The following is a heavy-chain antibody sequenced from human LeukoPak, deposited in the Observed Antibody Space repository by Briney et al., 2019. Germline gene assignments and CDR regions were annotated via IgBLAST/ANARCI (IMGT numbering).Heavy chain of an antibody. CDR1: GFSLSTSGMR. V-gene: IGHV2-70*04. D-gene: IGHD3-10*01. J-gene: IGHJ4*02. CDR3: ARTLPFYGSGSQPFDY. Sequence: SGPTLVNATQTLTLTCTFSGFSLSTSGMRVSWIRQPPGKALEWLARIDWDDDKFYSTSLKTRLTISKDTSKNQVVLTMTNMDPVDTATYYCARTLPFYGSGSQPFDYWGQGTLVTVSS. CDR2: IDWDDDK.